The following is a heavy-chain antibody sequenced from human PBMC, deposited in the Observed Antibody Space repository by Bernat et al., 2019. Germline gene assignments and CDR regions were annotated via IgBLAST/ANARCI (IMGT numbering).Heavy chain of an antibody. CDR3: ASFYGSGSYYVGY. CDR1: GLTVSSNY. D-gene: IGHD3-10*01. CDR2: IYSGGAT. V-gene: IGHV3-53*02. Sequence: EVQLVETGGGLIQPGGSLRLSCAASGLTVSSNYMSWVRQTPGKGLEWVSVIYSGGATYYAESGEGRFTISRDNSKKTLYLQMNSLKTEDTAVYYCASFYGSGSYYVGYWGQGTLVTVSS. J-gene: IGHJ4*02.